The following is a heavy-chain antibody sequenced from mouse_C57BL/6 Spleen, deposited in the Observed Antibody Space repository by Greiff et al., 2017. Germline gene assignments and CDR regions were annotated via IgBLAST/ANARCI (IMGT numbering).Heavy chain of an antibody. V-gene: IGHV1-82*01. CDR2: IYPGDGDT. J-gene: IGHJ4*01. CDR3: ANSPYGLYAMDY. Sequence: VQLQQSGPELVKPGASVKISCKASGYAFSSSWMNWVKQRPGKGLEWIGRIYPGDGDTNYNGKFKGKATLTTDKSSSTAYMQLSSLTSEDSAVYFCANSPYGLYAMDYWGQGTSVTVSS. CDR1: GYAFSSSW. D-gene: IGHD1-1*01.